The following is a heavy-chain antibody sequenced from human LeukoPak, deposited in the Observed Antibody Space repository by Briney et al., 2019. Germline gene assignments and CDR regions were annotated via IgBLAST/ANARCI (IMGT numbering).Heavy chain of an antibody. V-gene: IGHV4-4*08. CDR2: FYTSGGT. CDR1: DTAITSSY. CDR3: ARLTRLCTPPDRYYLDY. J-gene: IGHJ4*02. Sequence: SDPLSPTGTVSDTAITSSYSSWIGQPPGKGLGWIGYFYTSGGTNYTPSITGRVTISTDTSKNQFSLKLSSVTAADSAVYYCARLTRLCTPPDRYYLDYWGQGTLVTVSS. D-gene: IGHD3-16*02.